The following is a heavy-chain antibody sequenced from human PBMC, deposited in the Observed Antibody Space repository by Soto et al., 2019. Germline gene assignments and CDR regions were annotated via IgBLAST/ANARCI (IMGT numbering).Heavy chain of an antibody. J-gene: IGHJ6*04. CDR1: GDRNESRS. Sequence: APVKRCCKDRGDRNESRSLRWVRQAPRQGLERMGWISAYNGNTNYAQKLQGRVTMTTDTSTSTAYMELRSLRSDDTAVYYCACRRAEIAARAYYNYGMAVWGKGTTVTVSS. CDR2: ISAYNGNT. CDR3: ACRRAEIAARAYYNYGMAV. D-gene: IGHD6-6*01. V-gene: IGHV1-18*01.